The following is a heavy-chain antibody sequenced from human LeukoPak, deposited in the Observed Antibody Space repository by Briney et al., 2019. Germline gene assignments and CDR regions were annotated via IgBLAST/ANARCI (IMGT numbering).Heavy chain of an antibody. V-gene: IGHV3-53*01. Sequence: GGSLRLSCAASGFTFSSNYMSWVRQAPGKGLEWVSVIYSDSSTYYADSVKGRFTICRDNSKNTLYLQMNSLRAEDTAVYYCARDLGGFDPWGQGTLVTVSS. CDR2: IYSDSST. J-gene: IGHJ5*02. CDR1: GFTFSSNY. CDR3: ARDLGGFDP.